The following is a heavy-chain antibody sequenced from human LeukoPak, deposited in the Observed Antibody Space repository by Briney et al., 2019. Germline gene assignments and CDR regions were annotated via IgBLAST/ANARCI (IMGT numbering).Heavy chain of an antibody. Sequence: PSETLSLTCTVSGGSISSYYWSWIRQPPGKGLEWIGYIYYSGTINYNPSLMSRVTISVDTSKNQFSLKLSTVTAADTAVYYCAGAWATDYFDYWGQGTLVTVSS. V-gene: IGHV4-59*01. CDR3: AGAWATDYFDY. CDR1: GGSISSYY. J-gene: IGHJ4*02. CDR2: IYYSGTI.